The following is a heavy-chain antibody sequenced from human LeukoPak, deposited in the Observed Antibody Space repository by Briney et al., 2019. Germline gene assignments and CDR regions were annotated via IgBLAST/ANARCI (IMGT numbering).Heavy chain of an antibody. CDR2: IYHTGST. CDR3: ARAISGSFRTSYYFDY. CDR1: GYSIGSGYY. D-gene: IGHD6-13*01. Sequence: SETLSLTCTVSGYSIGSGYYWGWIRQPPGKGLEWIGSIYHTGSTDYNPSLKRRVTLSVDTSKNQFSLKLTSVTAADTAVYYCARAISGSFRTSYYFDYWGQGTLVTVSS. V-gene: IGHV4-38-2*02. J-gene: IGHJ4*02.